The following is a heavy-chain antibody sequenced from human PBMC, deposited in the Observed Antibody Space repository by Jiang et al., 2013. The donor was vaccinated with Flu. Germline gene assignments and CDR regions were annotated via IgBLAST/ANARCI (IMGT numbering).Heavy chain of an antibody. CDR3: VKDQDDYFSAFDI. CDR2: INWNGGSI. Sequence: QLLESGGGLAQPGRSLRLSCAASGFTFEEYAMHWVRQAPGKGLEWVSGINWNGGSIGYADSVKGRFTISRDDAKNSLYLQMNSLRNEDTALYYCVKDQDDYFSAFDIWGRGTMVTVSS. CDR1: GFTFEEYA. J-gene: IGHJ3*02. D-gene: IGHD4/OR15-4a*01. V-gene: IGHV3-9*01.